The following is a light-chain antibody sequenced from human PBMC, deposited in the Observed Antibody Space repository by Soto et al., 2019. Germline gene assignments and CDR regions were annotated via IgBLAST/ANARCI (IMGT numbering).Light chain of an antibody. V-gene: IGLV7-46*01. CDR2: DTS. Sequence: QAVVTQEPSLTVSPGGTVTLTCGSSTGAVTSGHYPYGFQQKPGQAPRTLIYDTSNKHSWTPARFSGSLLGGKAALTLSGAQPEDEAEYYCLLSYTGRLYVFGTGTKVTVL. J-gene: IGLJ1*01. CDR3: LLSYTGRLYV. CDR1: TGAVTSGHY.